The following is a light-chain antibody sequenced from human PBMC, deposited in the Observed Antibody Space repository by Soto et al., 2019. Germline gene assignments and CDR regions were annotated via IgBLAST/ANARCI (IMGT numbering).Light chain of an antibody. Sequence: QSALTQPASVSGSPGQSITISCTGTSSDVGGYNYVSWYQQHPGKAPKLMIFDVTNRPSGVSNRFSGSKSGNAAALTISGLQTESEADYYCTSYTTSNTWVCGGGTKLTVL. CDR3: TSYTTSNTWV. V-gene: IGLV2-14*03. CDR2: DVT. J-gene: IGLJ3*02. CDR1: SSDVGGYNY.